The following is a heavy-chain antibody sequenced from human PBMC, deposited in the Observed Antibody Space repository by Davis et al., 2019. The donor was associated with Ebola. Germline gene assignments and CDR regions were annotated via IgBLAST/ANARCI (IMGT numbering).Heavy chain of an antibody. Sequence: AASVKVSCKASGYTFTSYAMHWVRQAPGQRLEWMGWINAGNGNTKYSQKFQGRVTITRDTSASTAYMELSSLRSEDTAVYYCARDLVRMVGGDDFSTTLYYYYGMDVWGQGTTVTVSS. CDR1: GYTFTSYA. CDR3: ARDLVRMVGGDDFSTTLYYYYGMDV. J-gene: IGHJ6*02. V-gene: IGHV1-3*01. D-gene: IGHD3-3*01. CDR2: INAGNGNT.